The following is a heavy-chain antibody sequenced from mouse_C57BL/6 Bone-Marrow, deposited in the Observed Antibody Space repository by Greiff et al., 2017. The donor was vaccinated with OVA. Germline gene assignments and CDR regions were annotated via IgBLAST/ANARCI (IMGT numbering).Heavy chain of an antibody. CDR2: INPSSGYT. J-gene: IGHJ4*01. V-gene: IGHV1-4*01. Sequence: VQVVESGAELARPGASVKMSCKASGYTFTSYSMHWVKQRHGQGLEWIGYINPSSGYTKYNQKFKDKATLTADKSSSTAYMQLSSLTSEDSAVYYCARSPYGYGDYWGQGTSVTVSS. CDR3: ARSPYGYGDY. CDR1: GYTFTSYS. D-gene: IGHD2-2*01.